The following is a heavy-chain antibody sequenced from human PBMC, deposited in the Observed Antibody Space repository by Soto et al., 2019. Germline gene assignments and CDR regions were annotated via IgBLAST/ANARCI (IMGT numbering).Heavy chain of an antibody. V-gene: IGHV3-11*06. D-gene: IGHD2-15*01. CDR3: ARKSATGNYFDY. CDR2: ISSSSSYT. J-gene: IGHJ4*02. Sequence: QVQLVESGGGLVKPGGSLRLSCAASGFTFSDYYMSWIRQAPGKGLEWVSYISSSSSYTNYADSVKGRFTISRDNAKNSLYLQMNSLRAEDTAVYYCARKSATGNYFDYWGQGTLVTVSS. CDR1: GFTFSDYY.